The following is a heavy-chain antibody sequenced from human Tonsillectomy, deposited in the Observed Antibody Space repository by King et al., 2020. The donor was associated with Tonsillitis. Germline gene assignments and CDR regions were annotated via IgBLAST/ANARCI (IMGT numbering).Heavy chain of an antibody. CDR1: GGTFSSYA. CDR2: IIPIFGTA. CDR3: AGDMATAPPLRFPRKFDY. D-gene: IGHD6-13*01. Sequence: LQLVQSGAEVKKPGSSVKVSCKASGGTFSSYAISWVRQAPGQGLEWMGGIIPIFGTANYAQKFQGRVTITADESTSTAYMELSSLRSEDTAVYYCAGDMATAPPLRFPRKFDYWGQGTLVTVSS. V-gene: IGHV1-69*01. J-gene: IGHJ4*02.